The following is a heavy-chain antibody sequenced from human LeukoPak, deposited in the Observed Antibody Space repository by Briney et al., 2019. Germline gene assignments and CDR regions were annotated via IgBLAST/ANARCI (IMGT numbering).Heavy chain of an antibody. Sequence: SETLSLTCTVSGGSITNYYWSWIRQPPGKGLECVGYVYYSGNPEYNPSLKSRVTISIDTSKNQFSLKLSSVTAAATAVYYCARDQYSGRFDYWGQGTLVTVSS. D-gene: IGHD1-26*01. CDR3: ARDQYSGRFDY. CDR1: GGSITNYY. V-gene: IGHV4-59*01. CDR2: VYYSGNP. J-gene: IGHJ4*02.